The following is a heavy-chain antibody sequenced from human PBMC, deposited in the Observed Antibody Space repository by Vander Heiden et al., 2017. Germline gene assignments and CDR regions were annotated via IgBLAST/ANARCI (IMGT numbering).Heavy chain of an antibody. CDR1: GFTFHDYA. J-gene: IGHJ4*02. CDR2: ISWGSGSI. CDR3: AKVLYSSGWYHPFDY. V-gene: IGHV3-9*01. Sequence: EVQLVESGGGLVQPGRSLRLPCAATGFTFHDYAMHWVRQAPGKGLEWVSGISWGSGSIAYADSVKGRFTISRDTVQNSLYLQMNSLRPEDTALYYCAKVLYSSGWYHPFDYWGLGTLVTVSS. D-gene: IGHD6-19*01.